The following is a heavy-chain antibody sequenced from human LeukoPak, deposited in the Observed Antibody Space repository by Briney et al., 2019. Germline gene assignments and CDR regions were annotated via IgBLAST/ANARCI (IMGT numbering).Heavy chain of an antibody. J-gene: IGHJ3*02. CDR1: GYTFTSYG. V-gene: IGHV1-18*01. CDR3: ASLWLGYCSSTSCYADAFDI. CDR2: ISAYNGNT. D-gene: IGHD2-2*01. Sequence: ASVKVSCKASGYTFTSYGISWVRQAPGQGLEWMGWISAYNGNTNYAQKLQGRVTMTTDTSTSTAYMELRSLRSDDTAVYYCASLWLGYCSSTSCYADAFDIWGQGTMVTVSS.